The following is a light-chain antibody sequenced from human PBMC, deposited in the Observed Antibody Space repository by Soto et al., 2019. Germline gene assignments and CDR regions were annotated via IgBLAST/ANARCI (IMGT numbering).Light chain of an antibody. Sequence: DIQLTQSPSFLSASVGDKVTITCRASQTVASYLAWFQQKPGKAPELLILAASTLRNGVPPRFSGSRSGLEFTLTISNLQPEDFATYYCQQLYNYPRTFGQGTKIDIK. J-gene: IGKJ1*01. V-gene: IGKV1-9*01. CDR1: QTVASY. CDR3: QQLYNYPRT. CDR2: AAS.